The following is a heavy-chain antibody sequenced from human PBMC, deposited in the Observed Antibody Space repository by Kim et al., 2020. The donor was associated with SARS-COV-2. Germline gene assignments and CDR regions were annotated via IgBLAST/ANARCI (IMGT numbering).Heavy chain of an antibody. D-gene: IGHD3-10*01. Sequence: SLKSRVTISVDTSKNQFSLKLSSVTAADTAVYYCARVDGSGSYSYDAFDIWGQGTMVTVSS. V-gene: IGHV4-30-2*04. J-gene: IGHJ3*02. CDR3: ARVDGSGSYSYDAFDI.